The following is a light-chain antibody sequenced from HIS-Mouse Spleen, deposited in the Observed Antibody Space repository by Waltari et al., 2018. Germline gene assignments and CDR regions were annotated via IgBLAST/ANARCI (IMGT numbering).Light chain of an antibody. Sequence: DIQMTQSPSTLSASVGDRVTTTCRASQRISSWLAWYQQKPGKAPKLLIYKASSLESGVPSRFSGSGSGTEFTLTISSLQPDDFATYYCQQYNSYLWTFGQGTKVEIK. CDR3: QQYNSYLWT. CDR2: KAS. CDR1: QRISSW. V-gene: IGKV1-5*03. J-gene: IGKJ1*01.